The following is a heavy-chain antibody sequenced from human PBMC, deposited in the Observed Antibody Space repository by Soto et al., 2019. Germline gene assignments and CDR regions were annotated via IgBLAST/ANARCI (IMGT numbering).Heavy chain of an antibody. CDR1: GYTFTNFY. Sequence: GASVKVSCKGSGYTFTNFYIHWVRQAPGQGLEWMGIVNPNGGSTNYAQNFKGRITISRDTSTSTVYMDLSSLRSEDTAVYYCAGERPGDRSSDGGLWFDPWGQGTLVTV. CDR3: AGERPGDRSSDGGLWFDP. CDR2: VNPNGGST. D-gene: IGHD1-1*01. V-gene: IGHV1-46*01. J-gene: IGHJ5*02.